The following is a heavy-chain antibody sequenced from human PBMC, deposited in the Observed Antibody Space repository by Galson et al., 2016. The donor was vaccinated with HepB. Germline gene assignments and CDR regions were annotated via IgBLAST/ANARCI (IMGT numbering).Heavy chain of an antibody. D-gene: IGHD3-10*01. CDR2: ISGSGGST. J-gene: IGHJ6*02. CDR3: AKDLGSYYGSGSYRDYYYGMDV. V-gene: IGHV3-23*01. CDR1: GFTFSSYA. Sequence: SLRLSCAASGFTFSSYAMSWVRQAPGKGLEWVSVISGSGGSTYYADSMKGRFTISRDNSKNTLCLQMNSLRAEDTALYYCAKDLGSYYGSGSYRDYYYGMDVWGQGTTVTVSS.